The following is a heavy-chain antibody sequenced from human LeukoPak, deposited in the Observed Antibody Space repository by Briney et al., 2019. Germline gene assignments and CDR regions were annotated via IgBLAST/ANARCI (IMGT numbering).Heavy chain of an antibody. D-gene: IGHD3-16*01. CDR2: IKQDGSEK. CDR1: GFTFSSYA. Sequence: GGSLRLSCAASGFTFSSYAMSWVHQAPGKGLEWVANIKQDGSEKYYVDSVKGRFTISRDNAKNSLYLQMNSLRAEDTAVYYCARDLSWGRPTYWGQGTLVTVSS. J-gene: IGHJ4*02. V-gene: IGHV3-7*03. CDR3: ARDLSWGRPTY.